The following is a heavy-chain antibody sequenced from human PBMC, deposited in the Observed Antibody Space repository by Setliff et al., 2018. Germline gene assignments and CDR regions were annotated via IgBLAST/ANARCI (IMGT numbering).Heavy chain of an antibody. D-gene: IGHD4-17*01. CDR3: AREVLSTVVAWDY. J-gene: IGHJ4*02. Sequence: TSETLSLTCTVSGGSISTSSYYWGWIRQPPGKGLEWIGSIYYSGSTYYNPSLKSRITLSVEPSKNQFSLRVSSVTAADTAVYYCAREVLSTVVAWDYWGQGTLVTVSS. V-gene: IGHV4-39*02. CDR2: IYYSGST. CDR1: GGSISTSSYY.